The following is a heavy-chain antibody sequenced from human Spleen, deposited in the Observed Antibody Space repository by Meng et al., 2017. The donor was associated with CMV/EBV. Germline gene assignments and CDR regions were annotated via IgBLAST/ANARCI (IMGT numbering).Heavy chain of an antibody. CDR2: INPNSGGT. CDR3: ARGHYSSPPPDY. Sequence: QAVQSGAEVKQTGSSVKVSCKDSGYTFTGYYMHWVRQAPGQGLEWMGWINPNSGGTNYAQKFQGRVTMTRDTSISTAYMELSRLRSDATAVYYCARGHYSSPPPDYWGQGTLVTVSS. J-gene: IGHJ4*02. CDR1: GYTFTGYY. D-gene: IGHD6-13*01. V-gene: IGHV1-2*02.